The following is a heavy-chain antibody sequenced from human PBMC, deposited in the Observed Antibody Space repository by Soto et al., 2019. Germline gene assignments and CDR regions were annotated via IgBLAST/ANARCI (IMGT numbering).Heavy chain of an antibody. J-gene: IGHJ4*02. CDR1: GASISSSNW. CDR3: ARSGSGSSDFDY. Sequence: PSETLSLTCAVSGASISSSNWWSWVRQPPGKGLEWIGEIYHSGSTNYNPSLMSRVTISVDTSKNQFSLKLSSVTAADTAVYYCARSGSGSSDFDYWGQGTLVTVSS. D-gene: IGHD3-10*01. V-gene: IGHV4-4*02. CDR2: IYHSGST.